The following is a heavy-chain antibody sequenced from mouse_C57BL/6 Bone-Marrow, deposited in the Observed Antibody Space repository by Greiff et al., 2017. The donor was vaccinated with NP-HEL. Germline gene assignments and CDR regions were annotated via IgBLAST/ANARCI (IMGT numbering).Heavy chain of an antibody. V-gene: IGHV14-2*01. CDR2: IDPEDGDT. J-gene: IGHJ1*03. Sequence: VQLKESGAELVKPGASVQLSCTASGFNIKDYYMHWVQQRPEPGLAWIGRIDPEDGDTKYAPKFPGKATITADTSSNTAYLQLSSLTSEDTAVYYCARLDDGSRGYWYFDVWGTGTTVTVSS. CDR1: GFNIKDYY. CDR3: ARLDDGSRGYWYFDV. D-gene: IGHD1-1*01.